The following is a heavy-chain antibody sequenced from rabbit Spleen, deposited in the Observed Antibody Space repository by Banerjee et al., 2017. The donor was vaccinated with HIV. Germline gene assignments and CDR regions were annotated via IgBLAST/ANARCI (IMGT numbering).Heavy chain of an antibody. Sequence: QSLEESGEDLVKPGASLTLTCTASGVSFSANSYMCWVRQAPGKGLEWIACIDTGSSSFTYFAHWAKGRFTISKASSTTVTLQMTSPTAADTATYFCARDTSSSFSSYGMDLWGQGTLVTVS. J-gene: IGHJ6*01. D-gene: IGHD1-1*01. CDR2: IDTGSSSFT. V-gene: IGHV1S40*01. CDR3: ARDTSSSFSSYGMDL. CDR1: GVSFSANSY.